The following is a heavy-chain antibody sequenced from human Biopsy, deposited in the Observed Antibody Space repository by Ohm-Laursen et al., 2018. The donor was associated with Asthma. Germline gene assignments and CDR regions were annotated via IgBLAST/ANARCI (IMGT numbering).Heavy chain of an antibody. V-gene: IGHV1-2*06. Sequence: ASVKVSCKASGYPFIGYHIHWMRQASGQGLEWMGRINPNSGATNYAQKFQGRVTMTRDTSISTAYMEVSRLRSDDTAVYCCARGQKSAGDRWFDPWGQGTLVTVSS. CDR1: GYPFIGYH. CDR2: INPNSGAT. CDR3: ARGQKSAGDRWFDP. D-gene: IGHD6-13*01. J-gene: IGHJ5*02.